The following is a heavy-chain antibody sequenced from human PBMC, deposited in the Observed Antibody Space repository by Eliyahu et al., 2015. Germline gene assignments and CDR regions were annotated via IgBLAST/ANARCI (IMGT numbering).Heavy chain of an antibody. V-gene: IGHV3-23*01. D-gene: IGHD6-19*01. J-gene: IGHJ6*02. CDR1: GFPFXNXA. CDR3: ARDRPVAGDYYYGMDV. Sequence: EVQLLESGGGLVQPGGSLRLSXXASGFPFXNXAMSWVRXAPGKGLGXVSXIXGTGYSEYYPDFVKGRFTISRDNSNNTLYLQMNSLRAEDTGAYYCARDRPVAGDYYYGMDVWGQGTTVTVSS. CDR2: IXGTGYSE.